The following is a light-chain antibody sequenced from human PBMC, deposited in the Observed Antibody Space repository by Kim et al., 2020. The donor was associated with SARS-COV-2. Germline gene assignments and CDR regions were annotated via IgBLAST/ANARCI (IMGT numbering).Light chain of an antibody. Sequence: ASLRDRVTITCRACQSISSSLNWYQQKPGKPSQLLIYGASSLHSGVPSRFSGSGSGTDFTLTISSLKPEDFATYYCQQNDKTPYTFGQGTKLEIK. CDR2: GAS. V-gene: IGKV1-39*01. J-gene: IGKJ2*01. CDR1: QSISSS. CDR3: QQNDKTPYT.